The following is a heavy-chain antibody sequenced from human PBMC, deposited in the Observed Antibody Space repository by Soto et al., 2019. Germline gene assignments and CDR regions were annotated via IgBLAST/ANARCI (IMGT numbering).Heavy chain of an antibody. J-gene: IGHJ4*02. V-gene: IGHV2-26*01. CDR2: IISNDDK. CDR1: GFSLTDTRMG. CDR3: ARALFYSDSDGYYFEFDY. Sequence: SGPTLVNPTETLTLTCSVSGFSLTDTRMGVSWIRQAPGKALEWLARIISNDDKSYSTSLKIRLTISNDTSKSLVVLRMTNMDPVDTGRYYCARALFYSDSDGYYFEFDYWGPGTLVTASS. D-gene: IGHD3-22*01.